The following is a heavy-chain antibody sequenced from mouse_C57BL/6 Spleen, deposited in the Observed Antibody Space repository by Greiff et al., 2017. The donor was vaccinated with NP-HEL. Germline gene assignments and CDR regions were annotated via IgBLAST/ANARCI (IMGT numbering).Heavy chain of an antibody. J-gene: IGHJ1*03. CDR2: ISYDGSN. V-gene: IGHV3-6*01. CDR3: ARERGPWYFDV. Sequence: EVQLVESGPGLVKPSQSLSLTCSVTGYSITSGYYWNWIRQFPGNKLEWMGYISYDGSNNYNPSLKNRISITRDTSKNQFFLKLNSVTTEDTATYYCARERGPWYFDVWGTGTTVTVSS. D-gene: IGHD3-3*01. CDR1: GYSITSGYY.